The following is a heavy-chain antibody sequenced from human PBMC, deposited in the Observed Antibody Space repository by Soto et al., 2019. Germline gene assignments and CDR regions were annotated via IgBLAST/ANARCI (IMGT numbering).Heavy chain of an antibody. V-gene: IGHV4-4*02. CDR2: INQSGSP. Sequence: QVQLQESGPGLVKPSGTLSLTCAVSSGTISSSNWWTWVRQPPGKGLEWIGEINQSGSPNYNPSPRRRVTRSVNKAKSQFFLKLSSVTAADTAIYYCAGLGMVAAHREFDPWGQGTLVTVSS. D-gene: IGHD2-15*01. J-gene: IGHJ5*02. CDR3: AGLGMVAAHREFDP. CDR1: SGTISSSNW.